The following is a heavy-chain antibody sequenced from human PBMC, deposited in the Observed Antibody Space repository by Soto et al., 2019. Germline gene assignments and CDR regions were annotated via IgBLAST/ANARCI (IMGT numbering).Heavy chain of an antibody. CDR3: AKDQYSYGSDY. Sequence: QVQLVESGGGVVQPGRSLRLSCAASGFTFSSYGMHWVRQAPGTGLEWVAVISYDGSNKYYADSVKGRFTISRDNSKNTLYLQMNSLRAEDTAVYYCAKDQYSYGSDYWGQGTLVTVSS. D-gene: IGHD5-18*01. CDR1: GFTFSSYG. V-gene: IGHV3-30*18. J-gene: IGHJ4*02. CDR2: ISYDGSNK.